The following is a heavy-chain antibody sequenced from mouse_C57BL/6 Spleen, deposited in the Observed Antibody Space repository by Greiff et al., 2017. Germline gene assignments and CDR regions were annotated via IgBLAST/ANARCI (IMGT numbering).Heavy chain of an antibody. CDR3: ARSTTVVFDY. Sequence: QVTLKVSGPELVKPGASVKISCKASGYAFSSSWMNWVKQRPGKGLEWIGRIYPGDGDTNYNGKFKGKATLTADKSSSTAYMQLSSLTSEDSAVYFCARSTTVVFDYWGQGTTLTVSS. V-gene: IGHV1-82*01. CDR1: GYAFSSSW. D-gene: IGHD1-1*01. CDR2: IYPGDGDT. J-gene: IGHJ2*01.